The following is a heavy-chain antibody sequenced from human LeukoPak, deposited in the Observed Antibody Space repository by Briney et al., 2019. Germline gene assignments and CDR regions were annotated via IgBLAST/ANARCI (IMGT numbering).Heavy chain of an antibody. CDR3: ARHRCSSASCYVSYYYYMDV. D-gene: IGHD2-2*01. CDR2: IYYSGST. J-gene: IGHJ6*03. V-gene: IGHV4-59*08. CDR1: GGSISSYY. Sequence: SETLSLTCTVSGGSISSYYWSWIRQPPGKGLEWIGYIYYSGSTNYNPSLKSRVTISVDTSKNQFSLKLSSVTAADTAVYYCARHRCSSASCYVSYYYYMDVWGKGTTVTVSS.